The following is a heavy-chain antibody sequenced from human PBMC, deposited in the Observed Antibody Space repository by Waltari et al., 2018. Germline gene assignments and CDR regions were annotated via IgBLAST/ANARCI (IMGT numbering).Heavy chain of an antibody. CDR1: GGTFSSYA. J-gene: IGHJ6*03. D-gene: IGHD5-12*01. CDR3: STRGDGYNDYYYYYYMDV. CDR2: ITTNLGTA. V-gene: IGHV1-69*01. Sequence: QVQLVQSGAEVKKPGSSVKVSCKASGGTFSSYAISWVRQAPGKGLEWMGGITTNLGTANNAKKSQGRVTITADESTSTAYMELSSLRSEDTAVYYCSTRGDGYNDYYYYYYMDVWGKGTTVTVSS.